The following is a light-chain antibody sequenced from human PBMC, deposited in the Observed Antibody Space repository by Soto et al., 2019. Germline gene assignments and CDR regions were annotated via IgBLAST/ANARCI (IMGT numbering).Light chain of an antibody. CDR2: EVS. J-gene: IGLJ1*01. CDR1: SSDVGGYNY. V-gene: IGLV2-14*01. CDR3: SSYTRSTTFV. Sequence: QSALTQPASVSGSPGQSIAISCTGTSSDVGGYNYVSWYQHLPGKAPRLVIYEVSNRPSGVSNRFSASKSGNTASLTISGLQPEDEADYYCSSYTRSTTFVFGTGTQLTVL.